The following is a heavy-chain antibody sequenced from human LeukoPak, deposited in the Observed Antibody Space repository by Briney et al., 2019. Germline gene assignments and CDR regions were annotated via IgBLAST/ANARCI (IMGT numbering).Heavy chain of an antibody. V-gene: IGHV4-4*07. CDR3: ARFDSGSYYGWFDP. Sequence: SETLSLTCTVSGGSISDHYWSWIRQPAGKGLEWIGRIYTSGSTNYNPSLKSRVTMSVDTSKNQVSLNLSSVTAADTAVYYCARFDSGSYYGWFDPWGQGTLVTVSS. D-gene: IGHD1-26*01. J-gene: IGHJ5*02. CDR2: IYTSGST. CDR1: GGSISDHY.